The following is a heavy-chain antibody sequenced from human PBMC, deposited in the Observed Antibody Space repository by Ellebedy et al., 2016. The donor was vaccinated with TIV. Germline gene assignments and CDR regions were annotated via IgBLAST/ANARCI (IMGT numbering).Heavy chain of an antibody. CDR2: ISAYNDNT. V-gene: IGHV1-18*04. CDR3: AGWTGYSMFFFDY. D-gene: IGHD3/OR15-3a*01. Sequence: ASVKVSCKASGYSFSNYGINWVRQVPGQGLESLGWISAYNDNTNYAQNFQGRVTMTTDTSTNTAYLELRSLRPDDTAVYYCAGWTGYSMFFFDYWGQGTLVTVSS. CDR1: GYSFSNYG. J-gene: IGHJ4*02.